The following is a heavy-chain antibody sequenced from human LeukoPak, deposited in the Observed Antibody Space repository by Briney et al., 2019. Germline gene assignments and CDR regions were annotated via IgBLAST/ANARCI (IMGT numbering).Heavy chain of an antibody. D-gene: IGHD6-13*01. J-gene: IGHJ4*02. CDR2: INPSGGST. CDR1: GYTFTGYY. Sequence: ASVKVSCKASGYTFTGYYMHWVRQAPGQGLEWMGIINPSGGSTSYAQKFQGRVTMTRDMSTSTVYMELSSLRSEDTAVYYCARSGQQLVLAFGYWGQGTLVTVSS. CDR3: ARSGQQLVLAFGY. V-gene: IGHV1-46*01.